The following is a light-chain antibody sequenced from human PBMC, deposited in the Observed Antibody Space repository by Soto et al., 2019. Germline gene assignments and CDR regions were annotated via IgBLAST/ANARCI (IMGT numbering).Light chain of an antibody. V-gene: IGKV3-20*01. CDR3: QQYGSSPLT. CDR2: RAS. J-gene: IGKJ4*01. CDR1: QSVSSSY. Sequence: IVLTQSPGTLSLSPGERATLSCRASQSVSSSYLAWYKQKPGQAPKVLIYRASSRATGIPDRVSGSGSGTEFTLTISRLEPEDFEVYYCQQYGSSPLTFGGGTKVDIK.